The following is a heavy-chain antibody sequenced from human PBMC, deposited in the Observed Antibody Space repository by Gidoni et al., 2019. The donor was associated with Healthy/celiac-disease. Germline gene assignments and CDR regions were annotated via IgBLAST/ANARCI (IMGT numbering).Heavy chain of an antibody. CDR3: ARDRIWRYYYGMDV. V-gene: IGHV3-66*01. CDR2: IYSGGST. J-gene: IGHJ6*02. Sequence: AASGVTVSSNYMSWVRQAPVKGLEWVSVIYSGGSTYYADSVKGRFTISRDNSKTTLYLQMNSLRAEDTAVYYCARDRIWRYYYGMDVWGQGTTVTVSS. D-gene: IGHD3-10*01. CDR1: GVTVSSNY.